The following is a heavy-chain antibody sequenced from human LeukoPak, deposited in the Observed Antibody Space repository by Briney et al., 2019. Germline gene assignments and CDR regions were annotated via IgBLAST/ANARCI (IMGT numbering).Heavy chain of an antibody. CDR2: ISYDGSNK. Sequence: PGGSLRLSCAASGFTFSSYAMSWVRQAPGKGLEWVAVISYDGSNKYYADSVKGRFTISRDNSKNTLYLQMNSLRAEDTAVYYCAKFGDSSGSDYWGQGTLVTVSS. V-gene: IGHV3-30*18. CDR3: AKFGDSSGSDY. J-gene: IGHJ4*02. CDR1: GFTFSSYA. D-gene: IGHD3-22*01.